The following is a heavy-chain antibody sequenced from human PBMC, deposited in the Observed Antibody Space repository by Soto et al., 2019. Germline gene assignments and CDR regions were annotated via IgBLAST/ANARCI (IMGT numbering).Heavy chain of an antibody. CDR2: ISGSGGST. J-gene: IGHJ6*02. V-gene: IGHV3-23*01. Sequence: LRLSCAASGFTFSSYAMSWVRQAPGKGLEWVSSISGSGGSTYYADSVKGRFTISRDNSKNTLYLQMNSLRAEDTAVYYCAKDEYSSSWQVYYYGMDVWGQGTTVTVSS. D-gene: IGHD6-13*01. CDR3: AKDEYSSSWQVYYYGMDV. CDR1: GFTFSSYA.